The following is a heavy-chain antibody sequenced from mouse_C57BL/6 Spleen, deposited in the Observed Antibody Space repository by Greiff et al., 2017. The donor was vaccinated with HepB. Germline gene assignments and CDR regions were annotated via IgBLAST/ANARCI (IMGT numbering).Heavy chain of an antibody. J-gene: IGHJ4*01. V-gene: IGHV5-17*01. CDR3: ARDYYDAMDY. CDR1: GFTFSDYG. Sequence: EVQLVESGGSLVKPGGSLKLSCAASGFTFSDYGMHWVRQAPEKGLEWVAYISSGSSTIYYADTVKGRFTISRDNAKNTLFLQMTSLRSEDTAMYYCARDYYDAMDYWGQGTSVTVSS. D-gene: IGHD2-1*01. CDR2: ISSGSSTI.